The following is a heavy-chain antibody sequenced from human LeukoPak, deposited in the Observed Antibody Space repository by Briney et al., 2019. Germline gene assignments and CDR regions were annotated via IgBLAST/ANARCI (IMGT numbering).Heavy chain of an antibody. V-gene: IGHV1-18*01. Sequence: WASVKVSCKASGYTFTSYGISWVRQAPGQGLEWMGWISAYNGSTNYAQKLQGRVTMTTDTSTSTAYMELRSLRSDDTAVYYCASPLFDYDSSGYYSPYYYYGMDVWGQGTTVTVSS. J-gene: IGHJ6*02. CDR3: ASPLFDYDSSGYYSPYYYYGMDV. CDR2: ISAYNGST. D-gene: IGHD3-22*01. CDR1: GYTFTSYG.